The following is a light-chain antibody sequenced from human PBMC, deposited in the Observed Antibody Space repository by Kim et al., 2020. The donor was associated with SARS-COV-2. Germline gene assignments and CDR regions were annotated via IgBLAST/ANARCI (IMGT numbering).Light chain of an antibody. V-gene: IGLV3-19*01. CDR3: NSRDSNDNVV. J-gene: IGLJ2*01. CDR1: SLRCDY. Sequence: VALGQTVSITCQGHSLRCDYATRYQQKPGQAPILVIYDNNNRPSGIPDRFSGTSSGNTASLTITGTQAGDEADYYCNSRDSNDNVVFGGGTQLTVL. CDR2: DNN.